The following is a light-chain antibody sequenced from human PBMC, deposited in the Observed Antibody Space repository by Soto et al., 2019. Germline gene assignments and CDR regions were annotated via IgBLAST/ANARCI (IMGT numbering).Light chain of an antibody. Sequence: IQLTQSPSSLSASVGDRVTITCRASQGISSDLAWYQQKPGKAPKLLIYSASTLQNVVPSRFSGSGSGTDFTLPISGLQPEDFATYYCQQLNSYPVTFGQVTRLEIK. CDR1: QGISSD. J-gene: IGKJ5*01. CDR2: SAS. CDR3: QQLNSYPVT. V-gene: IGKV1-9*01.